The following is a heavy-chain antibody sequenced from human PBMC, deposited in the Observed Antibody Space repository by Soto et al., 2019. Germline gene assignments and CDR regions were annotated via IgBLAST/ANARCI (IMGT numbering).Heavy chain of an antibody. J-gene: IGHJ4*02. Sequence: QVQLVQSGAEVKKPGSSVKVSCKASGGTFSSHAISWVRQAPGQGLEWMGGFIPIFGTANYAQKFQGRVTITADESTSTAYMELSSLRSEDTAVYYCARSGPYYYDSSGYYTPADYWGQGTLVTVSS. D-gene: IGHD3-22*01. CDR3: ARSGPYYYDSSGYYTPADY. V-gene: IGHV1-69*12. CDR2: FIPIFGTA. CDR1: GGTFSSHA.